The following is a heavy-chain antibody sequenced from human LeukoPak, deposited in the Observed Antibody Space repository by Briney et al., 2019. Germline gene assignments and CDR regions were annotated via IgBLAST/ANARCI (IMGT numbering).Heavy chain of an antibody. D-gene: IGHD2-2*01. CDR3: ARVSRSVVVPANYYYYYMDV. J-gene: IGHJ6*03. Sequence: SVKVSCKASGGTFSSYAISWVRQAPGQGLEWMGGIIPIFGTANYAQKFQGRVTITTDESTSTAYMELSSLRSEDTAVYYCARVSRSVVVPANYYYYYMDVWGKGTTVTVSS. CDR1: GGTFSSYA. CDR2: IIPIFGTA. V-gene: IGHV1-69*05.